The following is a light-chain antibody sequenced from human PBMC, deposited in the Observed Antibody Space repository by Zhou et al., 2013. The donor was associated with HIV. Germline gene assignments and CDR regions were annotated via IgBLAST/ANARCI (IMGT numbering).Light chain of an antibody. V-gene: IGKV1-27*01. J-gene: IGKJ4*01. Sequence: DIQMTQSPSSLSESVGDRVTITCRAGHGIMNRLAWYQQKPGKPPKLLIYGASTLQSGVPSRFSGSGSGTDFTLTITDLQPEDVATYYCQHSHERPLSFGGGTKVEI. CDR2: GAS. CDR1: HGIMNR. CDR3: QHSHERPLS.